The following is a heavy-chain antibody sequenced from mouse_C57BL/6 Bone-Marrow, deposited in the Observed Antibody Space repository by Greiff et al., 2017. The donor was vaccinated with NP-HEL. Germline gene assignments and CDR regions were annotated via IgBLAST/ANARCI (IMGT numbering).Heavy chain of an antibody. D-gene: IGHD1-1*02. CDR2: ISSGGSYN. CDR1: GFTFSSYG. V-gene: IGHV5-6*02. Sequence: EVKLQESGGDLVKPGGSLKLSCAASGFTFSSYGMSWVRQTPDKRLEWVATISSGGSYNYYPDSVKGRFTISRDKAKNTLYLQMSSLQSEDTAMHYGARRWFLYFDYGGQGKTLTVTS. J-gene: IGHJ2*01. CDR3: ARRWFLYFDY.